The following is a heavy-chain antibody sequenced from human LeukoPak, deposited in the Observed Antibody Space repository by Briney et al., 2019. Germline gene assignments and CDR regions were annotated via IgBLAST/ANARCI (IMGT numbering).Heavy chain of an antibody. Sequence: GGSLRLSCAASGFTFSTSWMTWVRQAPGKGLEWVAIIKQDGREKYYVDSVKGRFTISRDNAKNSLSLQMNSLRAEDTAVYYCARDFGYSDNWGQGTLVNVSS. D-gene: IGHD3-3*01. J-gene: IGHJ4*02. CDR1: GFTFSTSW. CDR2: IKQDGREK. CDR3: ARDFGYSDN. V-gene: IGHV3-7*01.